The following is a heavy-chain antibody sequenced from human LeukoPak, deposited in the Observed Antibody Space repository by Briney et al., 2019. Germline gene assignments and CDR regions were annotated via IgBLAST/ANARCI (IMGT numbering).Heavy chain of an antibody. CDR3: ARGDAAGDYYMDV. V-gene: IGHV3-48*01. Sequence: GGSLRLSRAASGFTFSSYSMDWVSQAPGKWLEWVSYISSSSSTIYYADSVKGRFTISRDNAKNSLYLQMNSLRAEDTAVYYCARGDAAGDYYMDVWGKGTTVTVSS. CDR2: ISSSSSTI. J-gene: IGHJ6*03. CDR1: GFTFSSYS. D-gene: IGHD6-13*01.